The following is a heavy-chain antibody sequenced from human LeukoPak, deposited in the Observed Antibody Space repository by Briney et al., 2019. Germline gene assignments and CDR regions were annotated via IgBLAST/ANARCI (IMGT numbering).Heavy chain of an antibody. J-gene: IGHJ4*02. D-gene: IGHD4-17*01. Sequence: QPGGSLRLSCAASGFTFSSYWMHWVRRAPGKGLVWVSRVNSGGSSTTYADSVKGRFTISRDNAKNTLYLQMNSLGAEDTAVYYCARGQLGDGDYVFDYWGQGIPVTVSS. V-gene: IGHV3-74*01. CDR3: ARGQLGDGDYVFDY. CDR2: VNSGGSST. CDR1: GFTFSSYW.